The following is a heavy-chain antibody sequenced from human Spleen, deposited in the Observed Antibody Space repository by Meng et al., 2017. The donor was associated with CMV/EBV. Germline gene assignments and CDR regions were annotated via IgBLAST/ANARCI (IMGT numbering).Heavy chain of an antibody. V-gene: IGHV2-70*20. Sequence: SGPTLVKPTQTLILICSFSGFSLSTSGMCVSWVRQPPWKALELLALIDWDDDKYYSISLKTRLTISKDNSKNQVVLTMTNMDPVDTTTYYGARIKEAGTFDYWGQGTLVTVSS. CDR3: ARIKEAGTFDY. D-gene: IGHD6-19*01. J-gene: IGHJ4*02. CDR2: IDWDDDK. CDR1: GFSLSTSGMC.